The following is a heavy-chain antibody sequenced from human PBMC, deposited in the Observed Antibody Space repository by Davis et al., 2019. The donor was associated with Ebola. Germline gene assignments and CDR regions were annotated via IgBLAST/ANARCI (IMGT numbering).Heavy chain of an antibody. CDR2: LGTRADT. Sequence: PGGSLRLSCAASGFIFSSYVMSWVRQAPGKGLEWVSTLGTRADTYYADSVKGRFTISRDNSKNTLYLQMNGLRVEDTAIYFCVKDTSNIWFDIWGQGTMVTVSS. CDR3: VKDTSNIWFDI. J-gene: IGHJ3*02. V-gene: IGHV3-23*01. CDR1: GFIFSSYV. D-gene: IGHD1-26*01.